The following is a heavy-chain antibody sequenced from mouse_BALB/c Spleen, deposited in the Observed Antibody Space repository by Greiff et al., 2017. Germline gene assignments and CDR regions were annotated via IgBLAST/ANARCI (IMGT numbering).Heavy chain of an antibody. V-gene: IGHV5-6*01. CDR1: GFTFSSYG. J-gene: IGHJ2*01. CDR3: ARRGYGYASYFDY. Sequence: DVHLVESGGDLVKPGGSLKLSCAASGFTFSSYGMSWVRQTPDKRLEWVATISSGGSYTYYPDSVKGRFTISRDNAKNTLYLQMSSLKSEDTAMYYCARRGYGYASYFDYWGQGTTLTVSS. CDR2: ISSGGSYT. D-gene: IGHD1-2*01.